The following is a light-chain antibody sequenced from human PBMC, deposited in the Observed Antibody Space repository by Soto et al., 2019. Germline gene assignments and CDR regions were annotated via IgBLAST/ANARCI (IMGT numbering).Light chain of an antibody. CDR3: YSYAGSGTWV. CDR2: EDT. J-gene: IGLJ3*02. Sequence: QSALTQPASVSGSPGQSITISCTGTSSDVGSHNLVSWFQHHPGRAPKLMIYEDTKRPSGVSSRFSGSKSGNTASLTISGLQEEDEADYYCYSYAGSGTWVFGGGTQLTVL. V-gene: IGLV2-23*01. CDR1: SSDVGSHNL.